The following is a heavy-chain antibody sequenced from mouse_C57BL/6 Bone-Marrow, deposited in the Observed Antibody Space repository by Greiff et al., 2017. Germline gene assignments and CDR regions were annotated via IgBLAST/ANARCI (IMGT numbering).Heavy chain of an antibody. CDR1: GFTFSDYY. Sequence: VQLKESGGGLVQPGGSLKLSCAASGFTFSDYYMYWVRQTPEKRLEWVAYISNGGGSTYYPDTVKGRFTISRDNAKNTLYLQMSRLKSEDTAMYYCARQSFDYWGQGTTLTVSS. V-gene: IGHV5-12*01. CDR2: ISNGGGST. J-gene: IGHJ2*01. CDR3: ARQSFDY.